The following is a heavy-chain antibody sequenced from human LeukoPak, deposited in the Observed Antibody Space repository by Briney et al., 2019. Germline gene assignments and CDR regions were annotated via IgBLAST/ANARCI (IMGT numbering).Heavy chain of an antibody. D-gene: IGHD6-6*01. Sequence: PEGSLRLSCAASGFTFTSYSMSWVRQAPGKGLEWVSVISGSGGSTYYADSVKGRVTISRDNSKNTLYLQMNSLRAEDTAVYYCAKKALDSSSGKRYFDYWGQGTLVTVSS. V-gene: IGHV3-23*01. CDR1: GFTFTSYS. CDR3: AKKALDSSSGKRYFDY. CDR2: ISGSGGST. J-gene: IGHJ4*02.